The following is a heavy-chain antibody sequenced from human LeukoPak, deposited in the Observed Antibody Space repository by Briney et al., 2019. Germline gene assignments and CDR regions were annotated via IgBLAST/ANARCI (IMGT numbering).Heavy chain of an antibody. CDR2: INIGGTNT. V-gene: IGHV3-11*01. Sequence: GGSLRLSCAASGFTFNDYYMSWIRQAPGKGLEWLSYINIGGTNTHYADSVKGRFTISRDNAKKSLYSEMNNLRAEDTAVYYCATDGAGFDTWGQGVLVTVSS. CDR1: GFTFNDYY. J-gene: IGHJ5*02. CDR3: ATDGAGFDT.